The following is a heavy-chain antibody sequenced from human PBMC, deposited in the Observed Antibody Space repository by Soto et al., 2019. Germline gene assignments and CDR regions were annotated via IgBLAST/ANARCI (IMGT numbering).Heavy chain of an antibody. CDR2: ISGSGGST. CDR3: AKVSSSEYSSSWTPEYYFDY. J-gene: IGHJ4*02. Sequence: GGSLRLSCAASGFTFSSYAMSWVRQAPGKGLEWVSAISGSGGSTYYADSVKGRFTISRDNSKNTLYLQMNSLRAEDTAVYYCAKVSSSEYSSSWTPEYYFDYWGQGTLVTVSS. V-gene: IGHV3-23*01. CDR1: GFTFSSYA. D-gene: IGHD6-13*01.